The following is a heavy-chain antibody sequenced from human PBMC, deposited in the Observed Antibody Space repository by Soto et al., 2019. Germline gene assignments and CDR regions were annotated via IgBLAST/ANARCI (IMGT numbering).Heavy chain of an antibody. J-gene: IGHJ6*02. CDR1: GYTFTSYA. Sequence: QVQLVQSGAEVKKPGASVKVSCKASGYTFTSYAMHWVRQAPGQRLEWMGWINAGNGNTKYSQKFQGRVTITRDTSASTAYMELSGLRSEDTAVYYCARAREGGMDVWGQGTTVTVSS. V-gene: IGHV1-3*01. CDR3: ARAREGGMDV. CDR2: INAGNGNT.